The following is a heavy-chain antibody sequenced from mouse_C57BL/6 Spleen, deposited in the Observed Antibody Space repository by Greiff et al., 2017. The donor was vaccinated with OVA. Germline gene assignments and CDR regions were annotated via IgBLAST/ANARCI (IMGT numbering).Heavy chain of an antibody. CDR3: ARLGLYDGYYAMDY. CDR1: GYTFTDYN. CDR2: INPNNGGT. D-gene: IGHD2-3*01. Sequence: EVQLQQSGPELVKPGASVKMSCKASGYTFTDYNMHWVKQSHGKSLEWIGYINPNNGGTSYNQKFKGKATLTVNKSSSTAYMELRSLTSEESAVYYCARLGLYDGYYAMDYWGQGTSVTVSS. V-gene: IGHV1-22*01. J-gene: IGHJ4*01.